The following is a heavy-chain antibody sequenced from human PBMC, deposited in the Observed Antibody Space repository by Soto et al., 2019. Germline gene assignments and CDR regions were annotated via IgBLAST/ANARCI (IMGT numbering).Heavy chain of an antibody. V-gene: IGHV3-30-3*01. D-gene: IGHD5-18*01. CDR2: ISYDGSNK. Sequence: GGSLRVSCGAAGFTFGDYIVHWVRQAPGKGLEWVAFISYDGSNKDYADSMKGRFTISRDNSKNTLYLQLSSLRPEDTAVYYCAGGDTYYAMGVWGQGTTVTVSS. CDR1: GFTFGDYI. CDR3: AGGDTYYAMGV. J-gene: IGHJ6*02.